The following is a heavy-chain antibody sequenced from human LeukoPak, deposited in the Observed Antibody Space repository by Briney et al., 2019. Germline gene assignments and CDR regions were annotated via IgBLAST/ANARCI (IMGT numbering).Heavy chain of an antibody. Sequence: PGGSLRLSCAASGFTFSSYGMHWVRQAPGKGLEWVAVIWYDGSNKYYADSVKGRSTISRDNSKNTLYLQMNSLRAEDTAVYYSARDRIVGATGYMDVWGKGTTVTVSS. V-gene: IGHV3-33*01. D-gene: IGHD1-26*01. J-gene: IGHJ6*03. CDR2: IWYDGSNK. CDR3: ARDRIVGATGYMDV. CDR1: GFTFSSYG.